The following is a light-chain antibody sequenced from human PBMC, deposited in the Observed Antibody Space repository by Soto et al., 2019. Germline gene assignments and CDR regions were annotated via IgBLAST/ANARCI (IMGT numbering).Light chain of an antibody. V-gene: IGLV2-11*01. J-gene: IGLJ7*01. CDR3: CSYAGSYTYAV. Sequence: QSALTQPRSVSGSPGQSVTISCTGTSSDVGAYNYVSWYHQHPGKAPKLIIYDFSERPSGVPDRFSGSKSGNTASLTISGLQAEDEADYYCCSYAGSYTYAVFGGGTQLTVL. CDR2: DFS. CDR1: SSDVGAYNY.